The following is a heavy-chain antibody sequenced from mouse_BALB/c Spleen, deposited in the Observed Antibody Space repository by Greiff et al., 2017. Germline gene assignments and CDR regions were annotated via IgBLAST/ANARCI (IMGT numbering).Heavy chain of an antibody. V-gene: IGHV3-8*02. Sequence: EVQRVESGPSLVKPSQTLSLTCSVTGDSITSGYWNWIRKFPGNKLEYMGYISYSGSTYYNPSLKSRISITRDTSKNQYYLQLNSVTTEDTATYYCARSNSHPYYFDYWGQGTTLTVSS. CDR1: GDSITSGY. J-gene: IGHJ2*01. CDR3: ARSNSHPYYFDY. CDR2: ISYSGST.